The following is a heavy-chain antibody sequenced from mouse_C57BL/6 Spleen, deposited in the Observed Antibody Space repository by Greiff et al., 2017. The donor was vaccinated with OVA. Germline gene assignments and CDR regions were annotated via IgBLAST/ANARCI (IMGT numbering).Heavy chain of an antibody. CDR3: ARYPITTVVAPYLDY. V-gene: IGHV1-20*01. J-gene: IGHJ2*01. Sequence: VQLQQSGPELVKPGDSVKISCKASGYSFTGYFMNWVMQSHGKSLEWIGRINPYNGDTFYNQKFKGKATLTVDKSSSTAHMELRSLTSEDSAVYYCARYPITTVVAPYLDYWGQGTTLTVSS. CDR1: GYSFTGYF. D-gene: IGHD1-1*01. CDR2: INPYNGDT.